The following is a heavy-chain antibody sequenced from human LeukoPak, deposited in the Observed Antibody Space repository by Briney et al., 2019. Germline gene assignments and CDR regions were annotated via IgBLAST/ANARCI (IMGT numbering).Heavy chain of an antibody. CDR1: GFTFSDYY. CDR3: AKSPGGYSGPFGD. V-gene: IGHV3-11*04. J-gene: IGHJ4*02. CDR2: ISTSGTAV. Sequence: GGSLRLSCAASGFTFSDYYMSWIRQAPGKGLEWVSYISTSGTAVYYADSVKGRFTISRDNAKNSLYLQMNSLRVEDTAVYYCAKSPGGYSGPFGDWGQGTLVTVSS. D-gene: IGHD5-12*01.